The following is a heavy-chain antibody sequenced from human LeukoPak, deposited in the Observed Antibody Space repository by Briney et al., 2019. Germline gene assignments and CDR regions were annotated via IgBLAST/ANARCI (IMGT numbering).Heavy chain of an antibody. CDR3: ARVFELGMNAVDI. CDR1: GGSISNRNW. Sequence: SETLSLTCAISGGSISNRNWWSWVRPPPGKGLEWIGEIYHTGITKYSPSLKSRVTISVDKSKNQFSLNVTSVTAADTAIYYCARVFELGMNAVDIWGQGTMVTVSS. J-gene: IGHJ3*02. V-gene: IGHV4-4*02. CDR2: IYHTGIT. D-gene: IGHD7-27*01.